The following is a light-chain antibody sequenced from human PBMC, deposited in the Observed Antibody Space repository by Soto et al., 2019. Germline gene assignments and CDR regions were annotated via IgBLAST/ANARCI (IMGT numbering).Light chain of an antibody. Sequence: EIVLTQSPGTLSLSPGERATLSCRASQSVSSSYLAWYQQKPGQAPRLLIYGASSRATGIPDRFSGSGSGRDFTLTISVLEPEDFAVYYCQQYGSSPLRFGGGTEVEIK. CDR2: GAS. CDR1: QSVSSSY. CDR3: QQYGSSPLR. V-gene: IGKV3-20*01. J-gene: IGKJ4*02.